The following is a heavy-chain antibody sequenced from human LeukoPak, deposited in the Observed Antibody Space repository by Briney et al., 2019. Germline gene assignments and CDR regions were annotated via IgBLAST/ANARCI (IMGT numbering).Heavy chain of an antibody. J-gene: IGHJ4*02. V-gene: IGHV3-7*01. CDR1: GFTFTTYY. D-gene: IGHD4-17*01. CDR3: ARAVTQDY. Sequence: PGGSLRLSCAASGFTFTTYYMNWVRQAPGKGLEWVANIKHDGSDKSYVDSVKGRFTISRDNAKNSLYLQMNSLRAEDTAVYYCARAVTQDYWGQGTLVTVSS. CDR2: IKHDGSDK.